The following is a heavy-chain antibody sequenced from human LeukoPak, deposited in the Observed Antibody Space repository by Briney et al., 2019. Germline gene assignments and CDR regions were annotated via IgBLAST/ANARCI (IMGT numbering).Heavy chain of an antibody. CDR2: IIPIFGTA. Sequence: GASVKVSCKASGYTFTGYYMHWVRQAPGQGLEWMGGIIPIFGTANYAQKFQGRVTITADESTSTAYMELSSLRSEDTAVYYCARGPYPDAFDIWGQGTMVTVSS. CDR1: GYTFTGYY. CDR3: ARGPYPDAFDI. J-gene: IGHJ3*02. D-gene: IGHD2-2*01. V-gene: IGHV1-69*13.